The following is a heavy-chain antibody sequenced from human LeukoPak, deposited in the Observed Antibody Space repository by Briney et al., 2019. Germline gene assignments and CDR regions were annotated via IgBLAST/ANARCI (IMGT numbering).Heavy chain of an antibody. CDR2: IYHSGST. CDR1: GYSISSGNY. J-gene: IGHJ4*02. V-gene: IGHV4-38-2*02. CDR3: ARDGDFYYFDY. Sequence: PSETLSLTCTVSGYSISSGNYWGWSRQPPGKGPEWIGSIYHSGSTYYNPSLKSRVSISVDTSKNQFSLRLSSVTAADTAVYYCARDGDFYYFDYWGQGTLVTVSS.